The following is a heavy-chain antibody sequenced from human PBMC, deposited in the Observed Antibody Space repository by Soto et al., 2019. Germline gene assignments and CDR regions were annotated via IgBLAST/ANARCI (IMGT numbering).Heavy chain of an antibody. CDR3: ARGPEGYSAYYFGMDV. V-gene: IGHV4-30-2*06. CDR2: IYQSGST. J-gene: IGHJ6*02. CDR1: GGSISTGGYS. D-gene: IGHD2-15*01. Sequence: QVQLQESGSGLVKPSQTLSLTCAVSGGSISTGGYSWSWIRQSPRKGLEWIGFIYQSGSTSYNPSLKSRVTLSVDRSKNQFSLKLSSVTAADTAVYYCARGPEGYSAYYFGMDVWGQGTTVTVSS.